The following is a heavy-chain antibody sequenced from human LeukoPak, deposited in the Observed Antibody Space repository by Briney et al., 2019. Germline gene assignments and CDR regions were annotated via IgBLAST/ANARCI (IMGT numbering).Heavy chain of an antibody. Sequence: GASVKVSCKASGYTFTSYDINWVRQATGQGLEWMGWMNPNSGNTGYAQKFQGRVTMTRNTAITTAYMELRSLRSEDTAVYYCARGRSGGTSDAFDIWGQGTMVTVSS. CDR2: MNPNSGNT. CDR1: GYTFTSYD. D-gene: IGHD2-15*01. V-gene: IGHV1-8*01. CDR3: ARGRSGGTSDAFDI. J-gene: IGHJ3*02.